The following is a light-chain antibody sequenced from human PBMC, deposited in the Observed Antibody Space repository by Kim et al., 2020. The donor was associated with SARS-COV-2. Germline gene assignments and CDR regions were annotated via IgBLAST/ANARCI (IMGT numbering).Light chain of an antibody. J-gene: IGLJ3*02. CDR2: DDN. CDR1: SGSIASNN. Sequence: KTVTIACSRSSGSIASNNGQWYQQRPGSSPTTVIYDDNQRPSGVPDRFAGSIDSSSNSASLTISGLKTEDEADYYCQSYDSSNRVFGEGTKLTVL. CDR3: QSYDSSNRV. V-gene: IGLV6-57*01.